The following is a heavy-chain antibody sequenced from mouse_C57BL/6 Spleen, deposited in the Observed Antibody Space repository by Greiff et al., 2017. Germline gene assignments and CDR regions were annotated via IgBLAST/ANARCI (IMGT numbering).Heavy chain of an antibody. CDR3: AGEGDWGSFAY. CDR2: IYPRSCNT. V-gene: IGHV1-81*01. D-gene: IGHD4-1*01. J-gene: IGHJ3*01. Sequence: QVQLQQSGAELARPGASVKLSCKASGYTFTSYGISWVKQRTGQGLEWIGEIYPRSCNTYYNEKFKGKATLTADKSSSTAYMELRSLTSEDSAVCVCAGEGDWGSFAYWGQGALVTVSA. CDR1: GYTFTSYG.